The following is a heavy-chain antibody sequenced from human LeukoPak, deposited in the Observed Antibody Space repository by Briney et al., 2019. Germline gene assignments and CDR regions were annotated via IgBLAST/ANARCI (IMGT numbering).Heavy chain of an antibody. Sequence: PGGSLRLSCAASGFTFSSYWMSWVRQAPGKGLEWVANIKQDGSEKYYVDSVKGRFTISRDNAKNSLYLQMNSLGAEDTAVYYCARGGCNYGDNWFDPWGQGTLVTVSS. V-gene: IGHV3-7*01. CDR2: IKQDGSEK. D-gene: IGHD5-18*01. CDR1: GFTFSSYW. J-gene: IGHJ5*02. CDR3: ARGGCNYGDNWFDP.